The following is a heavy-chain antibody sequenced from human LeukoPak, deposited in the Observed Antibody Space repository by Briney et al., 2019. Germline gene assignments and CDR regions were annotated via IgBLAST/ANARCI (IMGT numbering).Heavy chain of an antibody. Sequence: GGSLRLSCAASGFTFSSYAMSWVRQAPGKGLEWVSAISGSGGTTYSADSVKGRFTISRDSSKNTLYLQMNSLRAEDTAIYYCAKDRRNYYGSGSYWAPTFDYWGQGTLVTVSS. D-gene: IGHD3-10*01. CDR2: ISGSGGTT. CDR1: GFTFSSYA. J-gene: IGHJ4*02. V-gene: IGHV3-23*01. CDR3: AKDRRNYYGSGSYWAPTFDY.